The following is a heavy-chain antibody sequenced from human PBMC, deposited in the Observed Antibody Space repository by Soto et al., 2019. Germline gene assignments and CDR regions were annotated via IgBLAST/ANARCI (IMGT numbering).Heavy chain of an antibody. Sequence: QVQLVQSGAEVKKPGSSVKVSCKASGGTFSTYAINWVRQAPGQGLKWMGGIIPIFGTANYAQKFQGRATIXXDASTGTAYLELRSLRSEDTAVYYCARGIRDYYDSSGYLDYWGQGTLVTVSS. CDR1: GGTFSTYA. V-gene: IGHV1-69*05. J-gene: IGHJ4*02. CDR2: IIPIFGTA. CDR3: ARGIRDYYDSSGYLDY. D-gene: IGHD3-22*01.